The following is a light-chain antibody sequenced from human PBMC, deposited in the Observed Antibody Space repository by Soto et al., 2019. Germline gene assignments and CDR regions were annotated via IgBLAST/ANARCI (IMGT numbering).Light chain of an antibody. CDR2: RNN. V-gene: IGLV1-47*01. CDR1: SSNIGSNY. CDR3: AAWDDSLSGQVV. Sequence: QAVVTQPPSASGTPGQRVTISCSGSSSNIGSNYVYWYQQLPGTAPKLLIYRNNQRPSGVPDRFSGSKSGTSASLAISGLRSEDEADYYCAAWDDSLSGQVVFGGGTQLTV. J-gene: IGLJ2*01.